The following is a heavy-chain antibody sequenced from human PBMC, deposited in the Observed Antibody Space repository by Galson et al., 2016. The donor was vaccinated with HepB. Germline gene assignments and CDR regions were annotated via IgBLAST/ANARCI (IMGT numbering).Heavy chain of an antibody. D-gene: IGHD3-10*01. CDR1: GASITNHY. V-gene: IGHV4-59*11. J-gene: IGHJ4*02. Sequence: SETLSLTCSVSGASITNHYWSWIRQPPGKGLEWVGYLSSGGIMNYNPSLESRATFSADTSSRQFSLKLSSVTAADTAVYFCARGFYFYGAGSYYDYWGQGTLVTVSS. CDR2: LSSGGIM. CDR3: ARGFYFYGAGSYYDY.